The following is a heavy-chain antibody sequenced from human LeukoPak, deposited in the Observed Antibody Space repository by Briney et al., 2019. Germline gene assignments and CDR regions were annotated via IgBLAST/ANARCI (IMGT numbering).Heavy chain of an antibody. CDR2: IQTTGRT. Sequence: PSETLSLTCSVSGGFTNDYYWTWIRQSAGKGLEWVGRIQTTGRTHYKPSLKSRVTMSVDTSKKQFSLKLSSVTAADTAVYYCARGSQTVLRKYYMDVWGKGTTVTVSS. CDR1: GGFTNDYY. J-gene: IGHJ6*03. V-gene: IGHV4-4*07. D-gene: IGHD3-3*01. CDR3: ARGSQTVLRKYYMDV.